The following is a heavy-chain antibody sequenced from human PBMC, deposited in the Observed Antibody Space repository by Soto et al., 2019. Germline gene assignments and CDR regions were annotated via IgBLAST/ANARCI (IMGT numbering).Heavy chain of an antibody. CDR1: GFTFSSYA. V-gene: IGHV3-23*01. Sequence: GGSLRLSCAASGFTFSSYAMSWVRQAPGKGLEWVSAISGSGGSTYYADSVKGRFTISRDNSKNTLYLQMNSLRAEDTAVYYCAKTTDYDILTGYYYWGQGTLVTVSS. CDR3: AKTTDYDILTGYYY. D-gene: IGHD3-9*01. J-gene: IGHJ4*02. CDR2: ISGSGGST.